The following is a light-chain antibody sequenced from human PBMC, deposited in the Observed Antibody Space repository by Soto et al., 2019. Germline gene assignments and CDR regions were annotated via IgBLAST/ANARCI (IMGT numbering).Light chain of an antibody. V-gene: IGKV3-20*01. CDR2: GAS. CDR1: QSVNNNY. Sequence: EIVLTQAPATLSLSPGERATLSCRASQSVNNNYLVWYQQNPGQPLRLLIYGASSRATGIPDRFSGSGSGTDFTLTISRLEPEDFAVYYWQQYGSSPFTFCPGTKVDIK. CDR3: QQYGSSPFT. J-gene: IGKJ3*01.